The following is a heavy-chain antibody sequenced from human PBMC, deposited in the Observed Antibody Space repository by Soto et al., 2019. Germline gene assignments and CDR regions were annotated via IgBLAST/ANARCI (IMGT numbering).Heavy chain of an antibody. CDR1: GGTFSSYT. V-gene: IGHV1-69*08. CDR2: IIPILGIA. CDR3: AREEYYYGSGAFFDY. J-gene: IGHJ4*02. D-gene: IGHD3-10*01. Sequence: QVQLVQSGAEVKKPGSSVKVSCKASGGTFSSYTISWVRQAPGQGLEWMGRIIPILGIANYAQKFQCRVTITADKSTSTAYMELSRLRSEETAVYYCAREEYYYGSGAFFDYWGQGTLVTVSS.